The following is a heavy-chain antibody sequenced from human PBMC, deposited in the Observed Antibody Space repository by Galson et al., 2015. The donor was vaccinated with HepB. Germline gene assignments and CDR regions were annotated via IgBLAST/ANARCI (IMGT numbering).Heavy chain of an antibody. CDR1: GFTFGDYA. D-gene: IGHD3-10*01. Sequence: SLRLSCAASGFTFGDYAMSWFRQAPGKGLEWVGFIRSKAYGGTTEYAASVKGRFTISRDDSKSIAYLQMNSLKTEDTAVYYCTRDFPQGVIYYYYMDVWGKGTTVTVSS. V-gene: IGHV3-49*03. CDR3: TRDFPQGVIYYYYMDV. J-gene: IGHJ6*03. CDR2: IRSKAYGGTT.